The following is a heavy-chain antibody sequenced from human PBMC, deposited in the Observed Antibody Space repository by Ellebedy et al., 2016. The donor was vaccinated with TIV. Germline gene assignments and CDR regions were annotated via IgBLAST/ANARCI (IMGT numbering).Heavy chain of an antibody. Sequence: PGGSLRLSCAASGFAFDDFGMHWVRQVPGKGLEWVSGISWNSCRKGSSDSVKGRFTISRDNGKDALYLQMNSLRGEDTALYYCAKDIRPADYGDYVWDFWGQGTLVTVSS. CDR2: ISWNSCRK. J-gene: IGHJ4*02. D-gene: IGHD4-17*01. CDR3: AKDIRPADYGDYVWDF. V-gene: IGHV3-9*01. CDR1: GFAFDDFG.